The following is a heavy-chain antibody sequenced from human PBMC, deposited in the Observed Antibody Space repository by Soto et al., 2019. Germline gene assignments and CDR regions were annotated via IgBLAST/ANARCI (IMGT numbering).Heavy chain of an antibody. CDR3: ATATIKLRGLRGAHYYGMDV. CDR2: ISSSSMTI. J-gene: IGHJ6*02. V-gene: IGHV3-48*02. CDR1: GFTFNAYS. Sequence: VQLEESGGGLIQPGGSLRLSCAASGFTFNAYSMNWVRQAPGKGLEWISSISSSSMTINYADSVRGRFTISRDNAKNSLHLQMNSLRDEDTAVYFCATATIKLRGLRGAHYYGMDVWGQGTTVTVSS. D-gene: IGHD3-10*01.